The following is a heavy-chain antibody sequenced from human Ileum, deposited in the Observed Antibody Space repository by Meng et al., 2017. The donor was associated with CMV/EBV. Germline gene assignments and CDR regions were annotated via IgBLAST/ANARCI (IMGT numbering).Heavy chain of an antibody. J-gene: IGHJ5*02. CDR2: MTPNSGYT. Sequence: KVSCKTSGYTFSSYDMNWVRQAPGQGLEWMGWMTPNSGYTKLSQKFQGRVTMTRDTSTSTAYMELSSLTSEGTAIYYCVRGLWELFPWGQGTLVTVSS. CDR3: VRGLWELFP. V-gene: IGHV1-8*01. D-gene: IGHD1-26*01. CDR1: GYTFSSYD.